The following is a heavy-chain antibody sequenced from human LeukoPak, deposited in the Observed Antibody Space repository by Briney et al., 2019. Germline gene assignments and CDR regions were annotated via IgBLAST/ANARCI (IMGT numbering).Heavy chain of an antibody. CDR1: GFTFSDYY. V-gene: IGHV3-11*01. Sequence: GGSLRLSCAASGFTFSDYYMSWIRQAPGKGLEWVSYISSSGSTIYYADSVKGRFTISRDNAKNSLYLQMNSLRAEDTAVYYCARDRSSGWSYGMDVWGQGTTVTVSS. CDR3: ARDRSSGWSYGMDV. CDR2: ISSSGSTI. J-gene: IGHJ6*02. D-gene: IGHD6-19*01.